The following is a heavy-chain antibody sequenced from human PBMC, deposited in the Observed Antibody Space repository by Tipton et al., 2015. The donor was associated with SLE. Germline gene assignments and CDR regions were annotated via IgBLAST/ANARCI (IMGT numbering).Heavy chain of an antibody. CDR2: IYYSGST. J-gene: IGHJ4*02. Sequence: TLSLTCTVSGGSISSSSYYWGWIRHPPGKGLEWIGSIYYSGSTYHNPPRKSRVTISVDTSKNQCSLKLSSVTAADTAVYYCASDSSGYYYFDYWGQGTLVTVSS. CDR3: ASDSSGYYYFDY. CDR1: GGSISSSSYY. D-gene: IGHD3-22*01. V-gene: IGHV4-39*07.